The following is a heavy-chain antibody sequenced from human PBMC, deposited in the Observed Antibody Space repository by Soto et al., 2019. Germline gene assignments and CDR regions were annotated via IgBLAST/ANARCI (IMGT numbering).Heavy chain of an antibody. CDR3: ARDSLYCSSTSCNHWFDP. J-gene: IGHJ5*02. CDR1: GYTFTGYY. D-gene: IGHD2-2*01. CDR2: INPNSGGT. Sequence: ASVKVSCKASGYTFTGYYMHWVRQAPGQGLEWMGWINPNSGGTNYAQKFQGRVTMTRDTPISTAYMELSRLRSDDTAVYYCARDSLYCSSTSCNHWFDPWGQGTLVTVSS. V-gene: IGHV1-2*02.